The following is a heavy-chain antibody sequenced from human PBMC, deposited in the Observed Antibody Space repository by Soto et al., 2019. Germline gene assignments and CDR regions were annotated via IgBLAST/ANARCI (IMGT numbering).Heavy chain of an antibody. Sequence: QVQLVPSGAEVKKPGSSVKVSCKASGGIFSTYAISWLRQAPGQGLEWMGGMIPIFGTPNYAQKCQGRVTITADESTSTAYMELSRLRCEDTAVYYCARDRDDYGSGNYYNRIDFWGQGTLVTVSS. V-gene: IGHV1-69*01. CDR3: ARDRDDYGSGNYYNRIDF. CDR1: GGIFSTYA. D-gene: IGHD3-10*01. J-gene: IGHJ4*02. CDR2: MIPIFGTP.